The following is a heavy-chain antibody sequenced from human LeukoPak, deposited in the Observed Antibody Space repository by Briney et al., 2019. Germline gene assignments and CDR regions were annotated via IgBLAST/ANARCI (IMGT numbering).Heavy chain of an antibody. CDR3: AEGTGYFDPFDY. CDR1: GGSFSGYY. V-gene: IGHV4-34*01. CDR2: INHSGST. J-gene: IGHJ4*02. Sequence: SETLPLTCAVYGGSFSGYYWSWIRQPPGKGLEWIGEINHSGSTNYNPSLKSRVTISVDTSKNQFSLKLSSVTAADTAVYYCAEGTGYFDPFDYWGQGTLVTVSS. D-gene: IGHD3-9*01.